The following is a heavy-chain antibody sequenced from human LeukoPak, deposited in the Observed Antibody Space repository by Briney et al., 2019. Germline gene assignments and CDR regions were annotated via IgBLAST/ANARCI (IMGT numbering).Heavy chain of an antibody. J-gene: IGHJ3*02. CDR3: ARGRSITILRGVAISDGFDM. V-gene: IGHV3-21*01. CDR2: IDTTSSYI. CDR1: GFTFSRRG. Sequence: GGSLRLSCAASGFTFSRRGMNWVRQAPGKGLERVSFIDTTSSYIYYADSMKGRFTISRDNAKNSLYLEMNSLRAEDTAVYYCARGRSITILRGVAISDGFDMWGQGTMVIVSS. D-gene: IGHD3-10*01.